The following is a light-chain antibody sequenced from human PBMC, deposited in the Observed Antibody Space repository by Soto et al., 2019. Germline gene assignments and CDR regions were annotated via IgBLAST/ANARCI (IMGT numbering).Light chain of an antibody. CDR3: ASWDGSLNRPL. CDR1: SSNTGSNA. CDR2: RNN. Sequence: QSVLSQAPSASVTPGQTVIISCSGSSSNTGSNAVDWYQQLPGTAPKLVIYRNNQRPSGVPDRFSGSKSGTSASLAISGLQSEDEADYYCASWDGSLNRPLFGGGTKLTVL. V-gene: IGLV1-44*01. J-gene: IGLJ2*01.